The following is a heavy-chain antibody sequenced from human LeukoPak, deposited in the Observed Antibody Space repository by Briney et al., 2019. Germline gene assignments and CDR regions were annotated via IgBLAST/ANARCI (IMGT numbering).Heavy chain of an antibody. Sequence: SDTLSLTCAVSGVSISSINWWSWVRQRPGKGLGWIGEIYHSGSTNYNPSLKSRVTISVDKSKNQFSLKLSSVTAADTAVYYCARRAVTMVRGVILYWFDPWGQRTLVTVSS. CDR3: ARRAVTMVRGVILYWFDP. CDR2: IYHSGST. J-gene: IGHJ5*02. V-gene: IGHV4-4*02. CDR1: GVSISSINW. D-gene: IGHD3-10*01.